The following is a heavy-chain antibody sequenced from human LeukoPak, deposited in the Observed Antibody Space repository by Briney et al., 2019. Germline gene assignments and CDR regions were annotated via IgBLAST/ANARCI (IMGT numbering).Heavy chain of an antibody. J-gene: IGHJ5*02. Sequence: GGSLRLSCAASGFTFSSYGMNWVRQAPGKGLEWVSSISSSSSYIYYADSVKGRFTISRDNAKNSLYLQMNSLRAEDTAVYYCARPIAAAGNNWFDPWGQGTLVTVSS. D-gene: IGHD6-13*01. CDR2: ISSSSSYI. V-gene: IGHV3-21*01. CDR3: ARPIAAAGNNWFDP. CDR1: GFTFSSYG.